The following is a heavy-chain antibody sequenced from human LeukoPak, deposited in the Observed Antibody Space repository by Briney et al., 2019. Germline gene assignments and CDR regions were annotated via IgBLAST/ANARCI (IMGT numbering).Heavy chain of an antibody. CDR2: IYYSGST. D-gene: IGHD3-3*01. Sequence: PSETLSLTCTVSGGSISSGGYYWSWIRQHPGKGLEWIGYIYYSGSTYYNPSLKSRVTISVDTSKNQFSLKLSSVTAADTAVYYCAREERVLRFSDVWGKGTTVTVSS. V-gene: IGHV4-31*03. J-gene: IGHJ6*04. CDR3: AREERVLRFSDV. CDR1: GGSISSGGYY.